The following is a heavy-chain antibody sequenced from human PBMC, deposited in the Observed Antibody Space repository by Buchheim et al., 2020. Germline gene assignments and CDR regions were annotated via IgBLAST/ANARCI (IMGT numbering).Heavy chain of an antibody. Sequence: QVQLVESGGGVVQPGRSLRLSCAASGFTFRTYGMHWVRQAPGKGLEWVAVISYDGSNEYYADSVKGRFTVSRDNSKNTLYLQMNSLRAEDTAVYYCAKATPHGYCSSTSCYENYHYMDVWGKGTT. CDR3: AKATPHGYCSSTSCYENYHYMDV. J-gene: IGHJ6*03. D-gene: IGHD2-2*03. CDR2: ISYDGSNE. V-gene: IGHV3-30*18. CDR1: GFTFRTYG.